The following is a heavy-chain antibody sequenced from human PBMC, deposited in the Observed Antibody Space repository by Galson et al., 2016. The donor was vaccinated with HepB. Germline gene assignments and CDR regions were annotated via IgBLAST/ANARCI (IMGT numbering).Heavy chain of an antibody. CDR1: GFTFRSYS. Sequence: SLRLSCADSGFTFRSYSMNWVRQAPGKGLEWVSSISSTSSYIYYADSVKGRFTVSRDNAKNSLYLQMNSLRAEDTAVYYCARDNGDLDYWGQGTLVTVSS. CDR3: ARDNGDLDY. V-gene: IGHV3-21*01. CDR2: ISSTSSYI. J-gene: IGHJ4*02. D-gene: IGHD4-17*01.